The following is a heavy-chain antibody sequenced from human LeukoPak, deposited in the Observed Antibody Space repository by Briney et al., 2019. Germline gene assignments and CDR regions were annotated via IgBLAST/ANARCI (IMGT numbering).Heavy chain of an antibody. V-gene: IGHV4-34*01. D-gene: IGHD6-13*01. CDR2: INHSGST. CDR3: ARGRGARSSRWYNWFDP. J-gene: IGHJ5*02. CDR1: GGSFSAYY. Sequence: ETLSLTCAVYGGSFSAYYWSWIRQPPGKGLEWIGEINHSGSTNYNPSLKSRVTISIDTSKNQFSLEMSSVTAADTAVYYCARGRGARSSRWYNWFDPWGQGTLVTVSS.